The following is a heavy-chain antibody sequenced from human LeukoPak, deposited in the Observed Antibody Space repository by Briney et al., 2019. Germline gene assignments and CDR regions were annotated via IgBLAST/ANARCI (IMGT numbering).Heavy chain of an antibody. CDR3: ARSGYCSGGSCYDAFDI. CDR2: IYYSGST. V-gene: IGHV4-59*01. D-gene: IGHD2-15*01. CDR1: GGSISSYH. J-gene: IGHJ3*02. Sequence: SETLSLTCTVSGGSISSYHWSWIRQPPGKGLEWIGYIYYSGSTNYNPSLKSRVTISVDTSKNQFSLKLSSVTAADTAVYYCARSGYCSGGSCYDAFDIWGQGTMVTVSS.